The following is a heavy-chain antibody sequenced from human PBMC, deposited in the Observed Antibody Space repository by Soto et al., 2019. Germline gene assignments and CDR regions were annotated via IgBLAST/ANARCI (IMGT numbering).Heavy chain of an antibody. CDR3: ARDPNRYNWNYVRYYGMDV. CDR1: GFTFSSYG. D-gene: IGHD1-7*01. J-gene: IGHJ6*02. V-gene: IGHV3-33*01. CDR2: IWYDGSNK. Sequence: QVQLVESGGGVVQPGRSLRLSCAASGFTFSSYGMHWVRQAPGKGLEWVAVIWYDGSNKYYADSVKGRFTISRDNSKNTLYLQMNSLRAEDTAVYYCARDPNRYNWNYVRYYGMDVWGQGTTVTVSS.